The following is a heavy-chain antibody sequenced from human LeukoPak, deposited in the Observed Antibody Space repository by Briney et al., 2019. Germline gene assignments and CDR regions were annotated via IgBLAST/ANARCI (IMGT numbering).Heavy chain of an antibody. V-gene: IGHV1-18*01. D-gene: IGHD5-12*01. Sequence: ASVKVSCKASGYTFTSYGISWVRQAPGQGLEWMGWISAHNGNTNYAQKLQGRVTMTRDTSIGTAYMELRRLRSDDTAVYYCASTGGYSGYEVYYYYYYMDVWGKGTTVTVSS. CDR1: GYTFTSYG. CDR3: ASTGGYSGYEVYYYYYYMDV. CDR2: ISAHNGNT. J-gene: IGHJ6*03.